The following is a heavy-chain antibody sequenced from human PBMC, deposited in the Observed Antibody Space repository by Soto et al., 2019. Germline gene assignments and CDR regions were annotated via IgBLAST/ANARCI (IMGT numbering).Heavy chain of an antibody. V-gene: IGHV3-11*01. Sequence: GGSLRLSCAASGFTFSDRYMSCIRQAPAKGLEWVSYIRRSGSVIYYADSVKGRFTISRDDAKNSLYLQMNSLRADDTAIYYCASDSYSVALGYWGQGTLVTVSS. CDR3: ASDSYSVALGY. CDR2: IRRSGSVI. CDR1: GFTFSDRY. J-gene: IGHJ4*02. D-gene: IGHD4-4*01.